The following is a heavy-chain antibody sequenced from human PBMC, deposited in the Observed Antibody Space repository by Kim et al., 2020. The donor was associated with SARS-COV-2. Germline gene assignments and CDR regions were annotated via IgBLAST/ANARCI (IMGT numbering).Heavy chain of an antibody. CDR2: INHSGST. V-gene: IGHV4-34*01. D-gene: IGHD4-4*01. J-gene: IGHJ4*02. Sequence: SETLSLTCAVYGGSFSGYYWSWIRQPPGKGLEWIGEINHSGSTNYNPSLKSRVTISVDTSKNQFSLKLSSVTAADTAVYYCATRGQSGNTVTTYYFDYWGQGTLVTVSS. CDR3: ATRGQSGNTVTTYYFDY. CDR1: GGSFSGYY.